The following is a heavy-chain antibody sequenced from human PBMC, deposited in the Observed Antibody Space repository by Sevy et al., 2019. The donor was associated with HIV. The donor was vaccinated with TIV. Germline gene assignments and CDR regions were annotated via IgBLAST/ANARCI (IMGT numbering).Heavy chain of an antibody. Sequence: GGSLRLSCAASGFTFSSYAMHWVRQAPGKGLEWGAVISYDGSNKYYADSVKGRFTISRDNSKNTLYLQMNSLRAEDTAVYYCARDGRGYDILTGYYISARFADYWGQGTLVTVSS. J-gene: IGHJ4*02. CDR2: ISYDGSNK. CDR1: GFTFSSYA. V-gene: IGHV3-30-3*01. CDR3: ARDGRGYDILTGYYISARFADY. D-gene: IGHD3-9*01.